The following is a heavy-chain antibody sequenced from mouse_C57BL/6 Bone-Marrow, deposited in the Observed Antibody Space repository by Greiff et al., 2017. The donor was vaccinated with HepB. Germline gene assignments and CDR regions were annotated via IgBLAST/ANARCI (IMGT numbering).Heavy chain of an antibody. CDR1: GYAFTNYL. Sequence: VQLQQSGAELVRPGTSVKVSCKASGYAFTNYLIEWVKQRPGQGLEWIGVINPGSGGTNYNEKFKGKATLTADKSSSTAYMQLSSLTSEDSAVYFCARFNWDGGDYWGQGTTLTVSS. CDR2: INPGSGGT. D-gene: IGHD4-1*01. CDR3: ARFNWDGGDY. J-gene: IGHJ2*01. V-gene: IGHV1-54*01.